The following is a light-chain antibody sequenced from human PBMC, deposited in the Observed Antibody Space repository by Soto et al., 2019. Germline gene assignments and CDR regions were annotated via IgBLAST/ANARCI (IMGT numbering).Light chain of an antibody. CDR2: DAS. Sequence: EILLTQSPAIVSLSPGERATLSCRASQSVNNFFAWYQQKPGQAPRLLIYDASYRAPGIPARFSGSGSGTEFSLTISSLEAEDSAVYYCQQRGSWPATFGPGTKVDIK. CDR3: QQRGSWPAT. V-gene: IGKV3-11*01. CDR1: QSVNNF. J-gene: IGKJ3*01.